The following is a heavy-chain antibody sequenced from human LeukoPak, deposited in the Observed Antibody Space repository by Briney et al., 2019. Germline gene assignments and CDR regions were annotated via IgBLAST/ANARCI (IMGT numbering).Heavy chain of an antibody. V-gene: IGHV1-18*01. Sequence: ASVKVSCKASGYTFTSYGISWVRQAPGQGLEWMGWISAYNGNTNYAQKLQGRATMTTDTSTSTAYMELSSLLSEDSAFYYCARSPNIDASPLDYWGQGTLVTVS. CDR3: ARSPNIDASPLDY. J-gene: IGHJ4*02. CDR1: GYTFTSYG. CDR2: ISAYNGNT. D-gene: IGHD2/OR15-2a*01.